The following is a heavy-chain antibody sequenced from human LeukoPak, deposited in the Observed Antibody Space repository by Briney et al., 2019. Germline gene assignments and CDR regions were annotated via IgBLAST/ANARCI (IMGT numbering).Heavy chain of an antibody. CDR3: VRGARDGYNFEGYDY. V-gene: IGHV1-2*02. J-gene: IGHJ4*02. D-gene: IGHD5-24*01. Sequence: ASVKVSCKASGYTFTAFYIHWVRQAPGQGLEWMGWISPNSGGTNHAQKFQGRVTMTRDTSISTAYMELSRLRSDDTAIYYCVRGARDGYNFEGYDYWGQGALVTVSS. CDR2: ISPNSGGT. CDR1: GYTFTAFY.